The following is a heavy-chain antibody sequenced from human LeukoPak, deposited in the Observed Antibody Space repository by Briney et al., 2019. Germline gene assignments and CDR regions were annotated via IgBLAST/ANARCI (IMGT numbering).Heavy chain of an antibody. V-gene: IGHV1-8*01. CDR1: GYTFTTHD. J-gene: IGHJ4*02. CDR2: MNPGSGDT. CDR3: ATVRYRLGPGSFDY. D-gene: IGHD1-1*01. Sequence: GASVKVSCKASGYTFTTHDLTWVRQATGQGLEWMGWMNPGSGDTAYAQKFQGRVTMTRNTSISTAYMELSSLRSEDTAVYYCATVRYRLGPGSFDYWGQGTLVTVSS.